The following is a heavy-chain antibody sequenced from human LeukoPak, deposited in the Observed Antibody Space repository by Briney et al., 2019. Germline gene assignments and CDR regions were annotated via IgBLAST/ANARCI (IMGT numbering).Heavy chain of an antibody. CDR1: GFTFSDYY. J-gene: IGHJ4*02. V-gene: IGHV3-11*01. CDR3: ARVNGDDSSGYYSDY. D-gene: IGHD3-22*01. CDR2: ISGSGSTV. Sequence: GGSLRLSCAASGFTFSDYYMSWIRQAPGKGLEWISYISGSGSTVYYADSVKGRFTISRDNAKNSLYLQMNSLRAEDTAVYYCARVNGDDSSGYYSDYWGQGTLVTVSS.